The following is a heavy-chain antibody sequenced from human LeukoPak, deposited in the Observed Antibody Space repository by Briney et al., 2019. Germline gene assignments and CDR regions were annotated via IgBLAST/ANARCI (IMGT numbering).Heavy chain of an antibody. CDR1: GGSISSSSYY. CDR3: ARRSMVRGVILFDY. Sequence: SETLSLTCTVSGGSISSSSYYWGWNRQPPGKGLEWIGSIDDSGSTYYNPSLKSRVTISVATSKNQFSLKMGSVTAADTAVYYCARRSMVRGVILFDYWGQGTLVTVSS. CDR2: IDDSGST. J-gene: IGHJ4*02. D-gene: IGHD3-10*01. V-gene: IGHV4-39*01.